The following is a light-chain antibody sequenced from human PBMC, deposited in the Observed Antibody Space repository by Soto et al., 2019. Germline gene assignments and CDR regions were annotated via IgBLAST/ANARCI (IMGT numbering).Light chain of an antibody. CDR3: QQSYNGPFN. Sequence: GDRVTITCRASQSISSWLAWYQQRPGKAPKLLIYKASTLKSGVPSRFSGSGSGTEFTLTISSLQPDDFATYYCQQSYNGPFNCGPGTTGAIK. J-gene: IGKJ3*01. CDR2: KAS. CDR1: QSISSW. V-gene: IGKV1-5*03.